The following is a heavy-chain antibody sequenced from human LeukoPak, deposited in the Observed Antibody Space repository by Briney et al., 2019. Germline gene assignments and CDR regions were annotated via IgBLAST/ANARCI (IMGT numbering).Heavy chain of an antibody. Sequence: SVKVSCKASGGTFSSYAISWVRQAPGQGLVWMGGIIPIFGTANYAQKFQGRVTITTDESTSTAYMELSSLRSEDTAVYYCARGLVATIGSFDYWGQGTLVTVSS. CDR3: ARGLVATIGSFDY. V-gene: IGHV1-69*05. CDR2: IIPIFGTA. J-gene: IGHJ4*02. D-gene: IGHD5-12*01. CDR1: GGTFSSYA.